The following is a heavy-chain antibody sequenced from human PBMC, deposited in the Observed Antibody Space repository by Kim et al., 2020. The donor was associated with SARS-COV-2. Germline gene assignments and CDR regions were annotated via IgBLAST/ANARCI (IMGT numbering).Heavy chain of an antibody. J-gene: IGHJ6*02. CDR2: IYYSGST. V-gene: IGHV4-31*03. CDR1: GGSISSGGYY. CDR3: ARGSTIFGVDYGMDV. D-gene: IGHD3-3*01. Sequence: SETLSLTCTVSGGSISSGGYYWSWIRQHPGKGLEWIGYIYYSGSTYYNPSLKSRVTISVDTSKNQFSLKLSSVTAADTAVYYCARGSTIFGVDYGMDVWGQGTTVTVSS.